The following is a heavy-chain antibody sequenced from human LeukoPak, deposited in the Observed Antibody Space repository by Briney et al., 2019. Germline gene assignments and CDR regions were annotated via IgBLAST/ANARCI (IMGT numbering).Heavy chain of an antibody. Sequence: AGSLRLSCAASGFTFSSYSMNWVRQAPGKGLEWVSSISSSSSYIYYADSVKGRFTISRDNAKNSLYLQMNSLRAEDTAVYYCARGWDSSGYYYSFDYWGQGTLVTVSS. CDR1: GFTFSSYS. V-gene: IGHV3-21*01. CDR3: ARGWDSSGYYYSFDY. J-gene: IGHJ4*02. CDR2: ISSSSSYI. D-gene: IGHD3-22*01.